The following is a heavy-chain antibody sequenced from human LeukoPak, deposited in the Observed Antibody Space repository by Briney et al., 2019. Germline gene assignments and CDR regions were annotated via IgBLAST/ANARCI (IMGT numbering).Heavy chain of an antibody. Sequence: PSETLSLTCTVSGGSISSGSYYWSWIRQPAGKGLEWIGRIYTSGSTNYNPSLKSRVTISVDTSKNQFSLKLSSVTAADTAVYYCAREWGSGVRYFDWLEETYNWFDPWGQGTLVTVSS. D-gene: IGHD3-9*01. J-gene: IGHJ5*02. V-gene: IGHV4-61*02. CDR1: GGSISSGSYY. CDR2: IYTSGST. CDR3: AREWGSGVRYFDWLEETYNWFDP.